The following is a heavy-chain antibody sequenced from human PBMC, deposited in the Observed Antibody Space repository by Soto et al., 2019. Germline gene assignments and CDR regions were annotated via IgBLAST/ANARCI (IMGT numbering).Heavy chain of an antibody. CDR2: TYYRSTWYN. D-gene: IGHD6-6*01. CDR3: AIVVGINGPPRVYSSSSPTSGYYYGMDV. V-gene: IGHV6-1*01. CDR1: GDSVSSNSAA. Sequence: SQTLSLTCAISGDSVSSNSAAWNWIRQSPSRGLEWLGRTYYRSTWYNDYAVSVKSRITINPDTSKNQFSLQLYPVTPEDTAVYYCAIVVGINGPPRVYSSSSPTSGYYYGMDVWGQETTVTVSS. J-gene: IGHJ6*02.